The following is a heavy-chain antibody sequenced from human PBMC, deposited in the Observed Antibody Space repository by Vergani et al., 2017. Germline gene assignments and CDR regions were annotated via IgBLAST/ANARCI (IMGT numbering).Heavy chain of an antibody. CDR2: LSTTGDA. CDR3: SGHSHSWQRVDR. V-gene: IGHV4-4*09. CDR1: GVSVTDYY. Sequence: QAQLQESGPGLVKPSETLSLTCHVFGVSVTDYYCNWIRQAPGKGLEWIGSLSTTGDATHASHTPSLKSRVSISVDTSKIPFSLRLNAVTAADSAIYYWSGHSHSWQRVDRWGQGRLVSVSS. D-gene: IGHD6-13*01. J-gene: IGHJ5*02.